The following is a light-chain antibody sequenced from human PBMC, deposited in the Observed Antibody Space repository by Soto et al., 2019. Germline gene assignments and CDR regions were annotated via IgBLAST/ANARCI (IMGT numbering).Light chain of an antibody. V-gene: IGKV3-15*01. CDR1: ESISSK. J-gene: IGKJ5*01. Sequence: EIVMTQSPATLSVSPGERATLSCRASESISSKLGWYQQRPGQAPRLLSYAASTRATRISARFSGSGSGTEVTLTISSLQSEDSAVYYCPQYNSWTTITFEQGTRLEIK. CDR3: PQYNSWTTIT. CDR2: AAS.